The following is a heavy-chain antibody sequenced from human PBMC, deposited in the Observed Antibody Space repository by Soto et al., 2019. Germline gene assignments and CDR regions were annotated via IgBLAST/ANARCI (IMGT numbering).Heavy chain of an antibody. D-gene: IGHD3-22*01. CDR1: GGSFGGYY. CDR3: ARAVSYDSSGYYFDY. J-gene: IGHJ4*02. CDR2: INHSGST. V-gene: IGHV4-34*01. Sequence: SETLSLTCAVYGGSFGGYYWSWIRQPPGKGLEWIGEINHSGSTNYNPSLKSRVTISVDTSKNQFSLKLSSVTAADTAVYYCARAVSYDSSGYYFDYWGQGTLVTVSS.